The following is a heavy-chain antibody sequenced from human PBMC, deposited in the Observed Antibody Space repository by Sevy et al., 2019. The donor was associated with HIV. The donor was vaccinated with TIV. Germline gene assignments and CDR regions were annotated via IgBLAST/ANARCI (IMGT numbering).Heavy chain of an antibody. CDR3: AREYCTSTSCHYYFGMDV. CDR2: IYSGSST. CDR1: GFTFSDPW. J-gene: IGHJ6*02. D-gene: IGHD2-2*01. V-gene: IGHV3-53*01. Sequence: GGSLRLSCVASGFTFSDPWMSWVRQAPGKGLEWVSVIYSGSSTYYADSVKGRFSISRDNSKNTVYLQMNSLRADDTAVYYCAREYCTSTSCHYYFGMDVWGQGTTVTVSS.